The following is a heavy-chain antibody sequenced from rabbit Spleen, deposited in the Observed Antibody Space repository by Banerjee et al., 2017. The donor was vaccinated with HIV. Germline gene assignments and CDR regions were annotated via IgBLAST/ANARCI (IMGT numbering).Heavy chain of an antibody. J-gene: IGHJ4*01. D-gene: IGHD1-1*01. CDR1: GFSFSSSYD. V-gene: IGHV1S43*01. Sequence: QEQLVESGGGLVKPGASLTLTCKASGFSFSSSYDMCWVRQAPGKGLEWIACIGTGSGSTWYAGWAKGRFTITRSTSLNTVTLQMTSLTAADTATYFCTRDVDSGASGSGFGLWGPGTLVTVS. CDR2: IGTGSGST. CDR3: TRDVDSGASGSGFGL.